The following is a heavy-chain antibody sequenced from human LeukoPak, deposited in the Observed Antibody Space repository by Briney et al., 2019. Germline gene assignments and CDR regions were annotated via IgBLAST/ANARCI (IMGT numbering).Heavy chain of an antibody. Sequence: GRSLRLSCAASGFTFSSFGMHWVRQAPGKGLEWVAVIWYDGSNKYYADSVKGRFTISRDNSKNTLYLQMNSLRAEDTAVYYCARDSSGWPHHNYYFDYWGQGTLVTVSS. CDR2: IWYDGSNK. D-gene: IGHD6-19*01. CDR1: GFTFSSFG. V-gene: IGHV3-33*01. CDR3: ARDSSGWPHHNYYFDY. J-gene: IGHJ4*02.